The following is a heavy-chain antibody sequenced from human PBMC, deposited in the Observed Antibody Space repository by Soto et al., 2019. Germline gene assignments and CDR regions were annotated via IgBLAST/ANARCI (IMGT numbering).Heavy chain of an antibody. J-gene: IGHJ4*02. CDR2: IDPSDSYT. CDR1: GYSFTSYW. Sequence: RGESLKISCKGSGYSFTSYWISWVRQMPGKGLEWMGRIDPSDSYTNYSPSFQGHVTISADKSISTAYLQWSSLKASDTAMYYCARLTPPYYYGSGSYHSTPDYFDYWGQGTLVTV. CDR3: ARLTPPYYYGSGSYHSTPDYFDY. V-gene: IGHV5-10-1*01. D-gene: IGHD3-10*01.